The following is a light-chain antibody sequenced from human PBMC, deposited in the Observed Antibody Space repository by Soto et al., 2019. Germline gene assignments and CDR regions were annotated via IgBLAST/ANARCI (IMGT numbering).Light chain of an antibody. CDR2: GAS. V-gene: IGKV1-12*02. J-gene: IGKJ5*01. CDR1: QGIGTW. CDR3: QQTRSFPSP. Sequence: QLTQALAPVWRSEERESAVTVQASQGIGTWLGWYQQKPGKAPNLFISGASSLQSGVPSRFSASGSGTVLTLTTPSLPPDDFATHLCQQTRSFPSPSGQGTRLEIK.